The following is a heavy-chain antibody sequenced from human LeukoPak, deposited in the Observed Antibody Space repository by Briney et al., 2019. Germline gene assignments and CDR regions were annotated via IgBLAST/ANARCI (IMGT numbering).Heavy chain of an antibody. J-gene: IGHJ3*02. CDR1: GYTLTELS. CDR2: FDPEDGET. CDR3: ATTSLGILRPNAFDI. Sequence: ASVKVSCKVSGYTLTELSMHWVRQAPGKGLEWMGGFDPEDGETIYAQKYQGRVTMTEDTSTDTAYMELSSLRSEDTAVYYCATTSLGILRPNAFDIWGQGTMVTVSS. D-gene: IGHD7-27*01. V-gene: IGHV1-24*01.